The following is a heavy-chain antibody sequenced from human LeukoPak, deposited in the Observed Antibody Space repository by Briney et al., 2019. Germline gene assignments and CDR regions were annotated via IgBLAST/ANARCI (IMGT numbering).Heavy chain of an antibody. J-gene: IGHJ4*02. D-gene: IGHD3-10*01. V-gene: IGHV3-30*02. CDR1: GFIFSDYG. CDR3: AKEWYVGSPPDY. CDR2: IRFDGSNN. Sequence: GGSLRLSCGVSGFIFSDYGMHWVRQAPGKVLEWVASIRFDGSNNYYADSVKGRFTISRDNSRNTLYLQMTSLRPEDTALYYCAKEWYVGSPPDYWGQGTQVTVSS.